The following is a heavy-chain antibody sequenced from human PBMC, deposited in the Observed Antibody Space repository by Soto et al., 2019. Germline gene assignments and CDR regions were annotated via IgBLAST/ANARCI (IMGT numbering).Heavy chain of an antibody. D-gene: IGHD5-18*01. CDR1: GDSVSSNSAA. Sequence: PSQTLSLTCAISGDSVSSNSAAWNWIRQSPSRGLEWLGRTYYRSKWYNDYAVSVKSRITINPDTSKNQFSLQLNSVTPEDTAVYYCARAYTLKGSSYGFYYFDYWGQGTPVTVSS. V-gene: IGHV6-1*01. J-gene: IGHJ4*02. CDR2: TYYRSKWYN. CDR3: ARAYTLKGSSYGFYYFDY.